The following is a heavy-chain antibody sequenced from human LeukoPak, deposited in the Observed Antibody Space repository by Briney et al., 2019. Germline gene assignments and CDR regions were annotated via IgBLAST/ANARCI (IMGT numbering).Heavy chain of an antibody. CDR2: IESDGSAT. CDR3: ARGDGYGMDY. D-gene: IGHD5-24*01. CDR1: GFTFSSYW. V-gene: IGHV3-74*01. Sequence: HPGGSLRLSCAASGFTFSSYWMHWVRQAPGKGLVWVSSIESDGSATSHADSVKGRFTISRDNAKNTLYLQMNSLRAEDMAVYYCARGDGYGMDYWGQGTRVTASS. J-gene: IGHJ4*02.